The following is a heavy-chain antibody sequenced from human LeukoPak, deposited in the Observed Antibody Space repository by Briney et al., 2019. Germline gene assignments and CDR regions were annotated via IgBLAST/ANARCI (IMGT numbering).Heavy chain of an antibody. CDR1: GGTFSSYA. J-gene: IGHJ4*02. CDR3: ARDGYYDTAGDY. Sequence: SVKVSFKASGGTFSSYAISWVRQAPGQGLEWMGGIIPIFGTANYAQKFQGRVTITTDKSTSTAYMELSSLRSEDTAVYYCARDGYYDTAGDYWGQGTLVTVSS. V-gene: IGHV1-69*05. D-gene: IGHD3-9*01. CDR2: IIPIFGTA.